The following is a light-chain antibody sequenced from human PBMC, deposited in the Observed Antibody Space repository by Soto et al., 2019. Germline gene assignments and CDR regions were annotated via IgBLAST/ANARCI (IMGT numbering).Light chain of an antibody. CDR2: DVS. CDR1: SSDVGGYNY. CDR3: SSYTSSSTLNWV. V-gene: IGLV2-14*01. J-gene: IGLJ3*02. Sequence: QSALTQPASVSGSPGQSITISCTGTSSDVGGYNYVSWYQQHPGTAPKLMIYDVSNRPSGVSNRFSGSKSGNTASLTISGLQAEDEADYYCSSYTSSSTLNWVFGGGTKLTVL.